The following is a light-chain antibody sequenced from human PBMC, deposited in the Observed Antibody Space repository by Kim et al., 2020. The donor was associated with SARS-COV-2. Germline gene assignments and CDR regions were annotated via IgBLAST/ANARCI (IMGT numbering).Light chain of an antibody. V-gene: IGKV1-5*03. Sequence: DIQMTQSPSTLSASVGDRVSITCRAGQSISSWLAWFQQKPGKAPKLLIYKASTLNSGVPSRFSGSGSETEFTLTISSLQPDDFATYYCQQYHTYWTFGQGTTVDIK. CDR2: KAS. CDR3: QQYHTYWT. J-gene: IGKJ1*01. CDR1: QSISSW.